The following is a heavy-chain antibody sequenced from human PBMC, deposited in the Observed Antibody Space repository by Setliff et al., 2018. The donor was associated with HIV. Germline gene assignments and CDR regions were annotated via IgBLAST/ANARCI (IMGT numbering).Heavy chain of an antibody. J-gene: IGHJ3*02. CDR3: ARISNGFEPNAFDT. D-gene: IGHD3-22*01. CDR2: INHNELT. V-gene: IGHV4-28*01. Sequence: PSETLSLTCVVSGYSISSSNWWGWIRQPPGKGLEWIGYINHNELTYYNPSLKSRIIMSVDTSKKQLSLKLSSVTAVDTAAYFCARISNGFEPNAFDTWGLGTMVTVSS. CDR1: GYSISSSNW.